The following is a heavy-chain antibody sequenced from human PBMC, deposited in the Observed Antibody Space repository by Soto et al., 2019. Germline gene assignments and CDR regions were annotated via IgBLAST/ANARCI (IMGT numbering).Heavy chain of an antibody. CDR1: GFTFSSYA. Sequence: GGSLRLSCAASGFTFSSYAMHWVRQAPGKGLEWVAVISYDGSNKYYADSGKGRFTISRDNSKNTLYLQMNSLGAEDTAVYYCNLRIDYYGMDVWGQGTTVTVSS. V-gene: IGHV3-30-3*01. D-gene: IGHD3-16*01. CDR3: NLRIDYYGMDV. CDR2: ISYDGSNK. J-gene: IGHJ6*02.